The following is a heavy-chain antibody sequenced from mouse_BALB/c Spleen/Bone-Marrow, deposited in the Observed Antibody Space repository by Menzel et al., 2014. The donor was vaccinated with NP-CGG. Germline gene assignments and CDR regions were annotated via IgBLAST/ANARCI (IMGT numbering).Heavy chain of an antibody. CDR2: INPCNGAT. V-gene: IGHV1-31*01. CDR3: ARGAY. CDR1: GYSITGYY. Sequence: EVQLQQSGPELVKPGVSVKISCKASGYSITGYYMHWVKQGHVKSLEWIGRINPCNGATTYSQSFKDKASLTVDESSNTAYMDLHSLTSEDSAVYYCARGAYWGQGTLVTVSA. J-gene: IGHJ3*01.